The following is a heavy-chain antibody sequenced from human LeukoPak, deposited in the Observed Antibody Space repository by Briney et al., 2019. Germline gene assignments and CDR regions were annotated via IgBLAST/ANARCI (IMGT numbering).Heavy chain of an antibody. CDR1: GFTFSNAW. CDR2: VNSDGSGT. CDR3: ARDGVATIDLEY. D-gene: IGHD5-24*01. Sequence: GGSLRLSCAASGFTFSNAWMHWVRQAPGKGLVWVSRVNSDGSGTSYADSVKGRFTISRDNAKNTLYLQMNSLRAEDTAVYYCARDGVATIDLEYWGQGTLVTVSS. V-gene: IGHV3-74*01. J-gene: IGHJ4*02.